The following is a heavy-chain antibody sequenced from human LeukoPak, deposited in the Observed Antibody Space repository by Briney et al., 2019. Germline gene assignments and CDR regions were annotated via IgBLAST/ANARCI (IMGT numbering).Heavy chain of an antibody. V-gene: IGHV3-13*01. D-gene: IGHD6-19*01. J-gene: IGHJ4*02. Sequence: GGALRLYCAASGFSFSSYDMHWVRQATGPGLEWVSAIGPVGDTYYPGSVKGRFTISRENAKSSLYLQMNSLRAGDTAVYYCARAVSSGWYGDWGQGTLVTVSS. CDR3: ARAVSSGWYGD. CDR1: GFSFSSYD. CDR2: IGPVGDT.